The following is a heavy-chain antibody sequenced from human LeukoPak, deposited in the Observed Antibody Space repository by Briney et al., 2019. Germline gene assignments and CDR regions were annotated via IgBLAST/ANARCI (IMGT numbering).Heavy chain of an antibody. CDR3: AKGGPRYYYYYYMDV. J-gene: IGHJ6*03. D-gene: IGHD3-10*01. CDR2: ISWDGGST. CDR1: GFTFDDYA. Sequence: AGGSLTLSCAASGFTFDDYAMHWFRQAPGKGLEWVSLISWDGGSTYYADSVKGRFTISRDNSKNSLYLQMNSLRAEDTALYYCAKGGPRYYYYYYMDVWGKGTTVTVSS. V-gene: IGHV3-43D*03.